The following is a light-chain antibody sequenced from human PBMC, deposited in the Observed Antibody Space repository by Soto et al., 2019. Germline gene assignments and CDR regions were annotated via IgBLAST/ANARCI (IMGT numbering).Light chain of an antibody. V-gene: IGLV2-14*01. CDR1: SSDVGGYNY. CDR2: DVS. Sequence: QSALTQPASVSGSPGQSITISCTGTSSDVGGYNYVSWYQQHPGKAPKLMIYDVSNRPSGVSNRFSGSKSGNTASLTISGLQAEDEADYYCSSYTSRSTLVGLGGGTQLTVL. J-gene: IGLJ2*01. CDR3: SSYTSRSTLVG.